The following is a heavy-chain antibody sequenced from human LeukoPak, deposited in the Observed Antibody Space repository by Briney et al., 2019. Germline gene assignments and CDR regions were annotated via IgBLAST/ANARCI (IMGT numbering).Heavy chain of an antibody. D-gene: IGHD3-22*01. V-gene: IGHV3-23*01. Sequence: GGSLRLSCAASGFTFSSYAMSWVRQAPGKGLEWVSAISGSGGSTYYADSVKGRFTISRDNSKNTLYPQMNSLRAEDTAVYYCAKAYDSSGYYYVSPAFFDYWGQGTLVTVSS. CDR3: AKAYDSSGYYYVSPAFFDY. CDR2: ISGSGGST. J-gene: IGHJ4*02. CDR1: GFTFSSYA.